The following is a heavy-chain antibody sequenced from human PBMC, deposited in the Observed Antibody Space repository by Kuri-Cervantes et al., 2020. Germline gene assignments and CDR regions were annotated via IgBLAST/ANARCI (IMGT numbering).Heavy chain of an antibody. Sequence: SGPTLVKPTQTLTLTCTFSGFSLSTSGVGVGWIRQPPGKALEWLALIYWDDDKRYSPSLKSRLTITKDTSKNQVVLTMTNMDPVDTATYYCAHSPLNYYDSSGQADYWGQGTLVTVSS. CDR1: GFSLSTSGVG. V-gene: IGHV2-5*02. CDR3: AHSPLNYYDSSGQADY. J-gene: IGHJ4*02. D-gene: IGHD3-22*01. CDR2: IYWDDDK.